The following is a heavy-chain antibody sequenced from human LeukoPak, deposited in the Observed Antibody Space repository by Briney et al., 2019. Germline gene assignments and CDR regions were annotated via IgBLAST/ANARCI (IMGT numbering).Heavy chain of an antibody. CDR2: ISSSGSYI. V-gene: IGHV3-21*04. J-gene: IGHJ4*02. Sequence: GGSLRLSCAASGFTFSSYSMNWVRQAPGKGLEWVSSISSSGSYIYYADSVKGRFTISRDNAKNSLYLQMNSLRAEDTAVYYCARDSRTLRRYSGYHTVAAHFDYWGQGTLVTVSS. D-gene: IGHD5-12*01. CDR3: ARDSRTLRRYSGYHTVAAHFDY. CDR1: GFTFSSYS.